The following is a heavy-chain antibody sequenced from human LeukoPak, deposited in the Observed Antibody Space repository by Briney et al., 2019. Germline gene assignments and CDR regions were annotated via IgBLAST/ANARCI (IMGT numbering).Heavy chain of an antibody. Sequence: PGGSLRLSCAASGLTFSSYSMNWVRQAPGKGLEWVSSISSSSSYIYYADSVKGRFTISRDNAKNSLYLQMNSLRAEDTAVYYCARVYDFWSGPSGYYYGMDVWGQGTTVTVSS. J-gene: IGHJ6*02. CDR3: ARVYDFWSGPSGYYYGMDV. CDR2: ISSSSSYI. D-gene: IGHD3-3*01. CDR1: GLTFSSYS. V-gene: IGHV3-21*01.